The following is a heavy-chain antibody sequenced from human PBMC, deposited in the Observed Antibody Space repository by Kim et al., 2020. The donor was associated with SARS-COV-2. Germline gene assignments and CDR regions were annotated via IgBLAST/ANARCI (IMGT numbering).Heavy chain of an antibody. CDR2: IYSDGST. CDR3: ARDTPTMATIY. Sequence: GGSLRLSCAASGFTVSNNYLSWVRQAPGKGLEGVSVIYSDGSTYYADSVKGRFTISRDNSKNTLYLQVNSLRAEDTAVYYCARDTPTMATIYWGQGTLVT. V-gene: IGHV3-66*01. CDR1: GFTVSNNY. J-gene: IGHJ4*02. D-gene: IGHD5-18*01.